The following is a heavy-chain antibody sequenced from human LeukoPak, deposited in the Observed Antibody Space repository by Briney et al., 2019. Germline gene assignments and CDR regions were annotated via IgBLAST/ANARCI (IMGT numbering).Heavy chain of an antibody. CDR1: GFTFSSYG. CDR2: ISYDGSNK. D-gene: IGHD3/OR15-3a*01. CDR3: AKGMGLGGEPDY. V-gene: IGHV3-30*18. J-gene: IGHJ4*02. Sequence: AGGSLRLSCAASGFTFSSYGMHWVRQAPGKGLEWVAVISYDGSNKYYADSVKGRFTISRDNSKNTLYLQMNSLRAEDTAVYYCAKGMGLGGEPDYWGQGTLVTVSS.